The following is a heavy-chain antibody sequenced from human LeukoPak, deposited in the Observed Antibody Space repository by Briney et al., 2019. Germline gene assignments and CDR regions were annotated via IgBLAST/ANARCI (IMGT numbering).Heavy chain of an antibody. V-gene: IGHV1-69*06. CDR3: ATGDVLLDY. CDR1: GGTFSSYA. Sequence: GASVKVSCKASGGTFSSYAISWVRQAPGQGLEWMGGIIPIFGTANYAQKFQGRVTMTEDTSTDTAYMELSSLRSEDTAVYYCATGDVLLDYWGQGALVTVSS. J-gene: IGHJ4*02. D-gene: IGHD3-10*01. CDR2: IIPIFGTA.